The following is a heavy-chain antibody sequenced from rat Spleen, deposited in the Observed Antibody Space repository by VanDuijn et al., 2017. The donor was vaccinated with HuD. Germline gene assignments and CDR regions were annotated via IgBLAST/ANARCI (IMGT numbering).Heavy chain of an antibody. V-gene: IGHV5-22*01. D-gene: IGHD1-6*01. CDR2: IRYEGSTT. Sequence: EVQLVESGGGLVRPGRSLKLSCAASGFTFSDYYMAWVRQAPKKGLEWVASIRYEGSTTHYGDSVKGRFTISRDSAESTLYLQMNSLRSEDTATYYCARHGVNYGSYNWFAYWGQGTLVTVSS. CDR3: ARHGVNYGSYNWFAY. J-gene: IGHJ3*01. CDR1: GFTFSDYY.